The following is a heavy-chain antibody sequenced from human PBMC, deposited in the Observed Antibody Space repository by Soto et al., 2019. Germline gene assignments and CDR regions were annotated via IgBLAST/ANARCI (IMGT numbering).Heavy chain of an antibody. J-gene: IGHJ6*02. D-gene: IGHD1-7*01. Sequence: TLSLTCTVSGCSISSGGYYWSWIRQHPGKGLEWIGYIYYSVSTYYNPSLKSRVTISVDTSKNQFSLKLSSVTAADTAVYYCARDLKTGTSGFYYYYGMDVWGQGTTVTVSS. CDR2: IYYSVST. V-gene: IGHV4-31*03. CDR3: ARDLKTGTSGFYYYYGMDV. CDR1: GCSISSGGYY.